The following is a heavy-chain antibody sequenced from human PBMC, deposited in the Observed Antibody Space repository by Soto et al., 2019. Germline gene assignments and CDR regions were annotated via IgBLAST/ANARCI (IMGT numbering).Heavy chain of an antibody. Sequence: SVKVSCKASGGTFSSYAISWVRQAPGQGLEWMGGIIPIFGTANYAQKFQGRVTITADESTSTAYMELSSLRSEDTAVYYCAKDADYGGRNWFDPWGQGTLVTVS. V-gene: IGHV1-69*13. D-gene: IGHD4-17*01. CDR1: GGTFSSYA. J-gene: IGHJ5*02. CDR3: AKDADYGGRNWFDP. CDR2: IIPIFGTA.